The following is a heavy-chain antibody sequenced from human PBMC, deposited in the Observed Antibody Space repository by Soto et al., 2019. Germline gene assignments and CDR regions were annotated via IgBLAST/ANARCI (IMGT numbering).Heavy chain of an antibody. CDR1: GYTFTSYY. Sequence: QVQLVQSGAEVKKPGASVKASCKASGYTFTSYYIHWVRQAPGQGLEWMGIFNPTGDTASYAQKLQGRVNMTRDTSTGTAYMELGSLRSEDTAVYYCARGGRIVDKGIGYYYYRAMDGWGQGTTVTVS. V-gene: IGHV1-46*01. CDR2: FNPTGDTA. D-gene: IGHD5-18*01. CDR3: ARGGRIVDKGIGYYYYRAMDG. J-gene: IGHJ6*02.